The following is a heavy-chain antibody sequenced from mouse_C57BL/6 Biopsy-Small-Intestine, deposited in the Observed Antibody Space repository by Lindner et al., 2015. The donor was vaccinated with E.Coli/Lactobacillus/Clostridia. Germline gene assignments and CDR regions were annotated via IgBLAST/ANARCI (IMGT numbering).Heavy chain of an antibody. V-gene: IGHV5-6-3*01. CDR3: VSLYGNGYAMDY. CDR1: GFTFSTYA. J-gene: IGHJ4*01. CDR2: INGNGGNT. D-gene: IGHD2-1*01. Sequence: VQLQESGGGLVKPGGSLKLSCAASGFTFSTYAMSWVRQTPEKRLEWVAAINGNGGNTYYPDSVKDRFTISRDNAKNTLHLQMSSLRSEDTALYFCVSLYGNGYAMDYWGQGTSVTVSS.